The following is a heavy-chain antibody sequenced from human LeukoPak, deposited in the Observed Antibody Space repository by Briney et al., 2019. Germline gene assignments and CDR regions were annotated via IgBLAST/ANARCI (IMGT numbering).Heavy chain of an antibody. D-gene: IGHD3-22*01. Sequence: PAGSLRLSCAASGFTFSNYAMSWVRQAPGKGLEWISAISGSGLRTYYADSVKGRFTISRDISKNTLYLQMDSLRAEDTAVYYCAKDRVTMIVVVAFDIWGQGTMVTVSS. V-gene: IGHV3-23*01. CDR3: AKDRVTMIVVVAFDI. CDR1: GFTFSNYA. J-gene: IGHJ3*02. CDR2: ISGSGLRT.